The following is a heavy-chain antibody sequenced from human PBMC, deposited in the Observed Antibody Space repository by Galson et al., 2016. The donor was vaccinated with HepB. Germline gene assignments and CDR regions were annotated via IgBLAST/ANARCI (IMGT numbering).Heavy chain of an antibody. J-gene: IGHJ4*02. V-gene: IGHV4-59*01. Sequence: SETLSLTCTVAGTSIRSYPWTWIRRPPGKGLQWIGYIYHSGTTNYNPSLNDRVTMSIDMAKNQISLKLRSVTAADTAIYYCARDHIPMDWGQGTLVTVS. CDR1: GTSIRSYP. CDR2: IYHSGTT. D-gene: IGHD2-2*02. CDR3: ARDHIPMD.